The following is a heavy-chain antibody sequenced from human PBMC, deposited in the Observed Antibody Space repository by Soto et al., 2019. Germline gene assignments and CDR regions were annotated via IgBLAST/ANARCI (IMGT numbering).Heavy chain of an antibody. V-gene: IGHV5-51*01. Sequence: GESLKISCKGSGYSFTSYWIGWVRQMPGKGLEWMGIIYPGDSDTRYSPSFQGQVTISADKSISTAYLQWSSLKASDTAVYYCAKDQPHDEYYFDYWGQGTLVTVSS. J-gene: IGHJ4*02. CDR1: GYSFTSYW. D-gene: IGHD6-6*01. CDR2: IYPGDSDT. CDR3: AKDQPHDEYYFDY.